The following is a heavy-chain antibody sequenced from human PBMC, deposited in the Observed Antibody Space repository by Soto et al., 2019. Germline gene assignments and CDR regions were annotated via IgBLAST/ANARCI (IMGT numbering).Heavy chain of an antibody. J-gene: IGHJ6*02. CDR1: GFTFGDYA. CDR2: IRSKAYGGTT. CDR3: TRDNSSSWPYYYYNGMDV. D-gene: IGHD6-13*01. Sequence: SLRLSCTASGFTFGDYAMSWVRQAPGKGLEWVGFIRSKAYGGTTEYAASVKGRITISRDDSKSIAYLQMNSLKTEDTAVYYCTRDNSSSWPYYYYNGMDVWGQGTTVTVSS. V-gene: IGHV3-49*04.